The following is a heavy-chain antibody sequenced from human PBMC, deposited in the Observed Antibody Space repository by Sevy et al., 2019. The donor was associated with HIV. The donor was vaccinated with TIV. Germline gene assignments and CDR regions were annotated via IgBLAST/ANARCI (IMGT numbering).Heavy chain of an antibody. J-gene: IGHJ6*02. V-gene: IGHV3-21*01. Sequence: GGSLRLSCAASGFTFSTYSMNWVRQAPGKGLEWVSSISSSSNYIYYADSVKGRFTISRDNAKNSLYLQMNSLRAEDTVLYYCARDGARITMVQGVMAYYHGMDVWGQGTTVTVSS. CDR2: ISSSSNYI. D-gene: IGHD3-10*01. CDR1: GFTFSTYS. CDR3: ARDGARITMVQGVMAYYHGMDV.